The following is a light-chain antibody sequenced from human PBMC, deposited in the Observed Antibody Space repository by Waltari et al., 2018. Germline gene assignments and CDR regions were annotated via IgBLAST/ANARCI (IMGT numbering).Light chain of an antibody. CDR2: KAS. J-gene: IGKJ2*03. CDR1: QDINTW. V-gene: IGKV1-5*03. Sequence: DIQMTQSPSSLLTSVGDRVTITCRASQDINTWLAWFQQKPGKAPELLIFKASSLESVVPSRFSGSGSGTDFSFTISSLQPEDFATYYCQQYNSVPYSFGQGTKVEIK. CDR3: QQYNSVPYS.